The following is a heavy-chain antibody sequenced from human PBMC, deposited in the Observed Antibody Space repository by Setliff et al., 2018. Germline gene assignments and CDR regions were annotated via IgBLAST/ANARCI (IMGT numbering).Heavy chain of an antibody. J-gene: IGHJ6*03. CDR1: GYTFTDYA. D-gene: IGHD3-22*01. Sequence: PSVKVSCKASGYTFTDYAMHWVRQAPGQRLEWMGWINPGNGNTKYSRKFQGRVTITGDTSASTAYMELSSLRSEDTAVYYCARDKGYDSSGYYFYYYYYMDVWGKGTTVTVSS. CDR3: ARDKGYDSSGYYFYYYYYMDV. V-gene: IGHV1-3*01. CDR2: INPGNGNT.